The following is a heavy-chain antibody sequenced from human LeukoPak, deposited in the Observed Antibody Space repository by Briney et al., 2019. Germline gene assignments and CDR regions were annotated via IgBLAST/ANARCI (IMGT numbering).Heavy chain of an antibody. CDR1: GASISSYY. CDR3: ARNLGYCSGGSCYSVWFDP. CDR2: IYHSGST. J-gene: IGHJ5*02. V-gene: IGHV4-59*08. D-gene: IGHD2-15*01. Sequence: PSRTLSLTCTVSGASISSYYWSWIRQPPGKGLEWIGYIYHSGSTNYNPSLKSRVTISVDTSKNPFSLKLSSVTAADTAVYYCARNLGYCSGGSCYSVWFDPWGQGTLVTVSS.